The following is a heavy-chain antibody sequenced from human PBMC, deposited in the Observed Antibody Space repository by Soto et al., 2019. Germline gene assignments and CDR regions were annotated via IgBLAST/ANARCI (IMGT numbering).Heavy chain of an antibody. CDR1: GGSISSSSYY. CDR3: ARGGIVVVVAARDAFDI. V-gene: IGHV4-39*07. Sequence: SETLSLTCAVSGGSISSSSYYWGWIRQPPGKGLEWIGSISYSGSTYYNPSLKSRVTISVDTSKNQFSLKLSSVTAADTAVYYCARGGIVVVVAARDAFDIWGQGKMVTVSS. D-gene: IGHD2-15*01. J-gene: IGHJ3*02. CDR2: ISYSGST.